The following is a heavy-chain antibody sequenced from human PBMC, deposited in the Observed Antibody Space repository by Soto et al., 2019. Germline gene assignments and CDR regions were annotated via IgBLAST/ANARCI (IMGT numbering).Heavy chain of an antibody. V-gene: IGHV3-33*01. CDR3: ARDYRDYGGFDY. J-gene: IGHJ4*02. CDR2: IWYDGSNK. CDR1: GFTFSSYG. Sequence: GWSLRLSCAASGFTFSSYGMHWVRQAPGKGLEWVAVIWYDGSNKYYADSVKGRFTISRDNSKNTLYLQMNSLRAEDTAVYYCARDYRDYGGFDYWGQGTMVTVSS. D-gene: IGHD4-17*01.